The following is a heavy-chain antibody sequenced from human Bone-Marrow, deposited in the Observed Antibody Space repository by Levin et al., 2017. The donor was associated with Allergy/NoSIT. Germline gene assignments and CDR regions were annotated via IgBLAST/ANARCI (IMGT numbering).Heavy chain of an antibody. D-gene: IGHD2-8*01. CDR2: ISGSGGST. V-gene: IGHV3-23*01. CDR1: GFTFSSYA. CDR3: AKQIPMVYAPSYFDY. Sequence: PSETLSLTCAASGFTFSSYAMSWVRQAPGKGLEWVSAISGSGGSTYYADSVKGRFTISRDNSKNTLYLQMNSLRAEDTAVYYCAKQIPMVYAPSYFDYWGQGTLVTVSS. J-gene: IGHJ4*02.